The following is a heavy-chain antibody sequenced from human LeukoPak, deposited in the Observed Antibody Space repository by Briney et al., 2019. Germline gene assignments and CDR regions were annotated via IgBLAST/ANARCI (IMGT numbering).Heavy chain of an antibody. Sequence: SVKVSCKASGGTFISYAISWVRQAPGQGLEWMGGMIPIFGTANYAQKFQGRVTITTEEARRTANMELSSLRSEDTAVYYCARVAGFWSGYYSYYFDYWGQGTLVTVSS. V-gene: IGHV1-69*05. CDR3: ARVAGFWSGYYSYYFDY. CDR2: MIPIFGTA. J-gene: IGHJ4*02. CDR1: GGTFISYA. D-gene: IGHD3-3*01.